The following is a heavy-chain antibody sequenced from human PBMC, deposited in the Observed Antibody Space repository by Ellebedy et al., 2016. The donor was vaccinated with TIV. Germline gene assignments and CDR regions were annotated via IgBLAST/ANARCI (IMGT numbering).Heavy chain of an antibody. Sequence: GGPLRLSCAASGFTVSSSYMSWVRQAPGKGLEWVSVIYSGVSTYYAGSVKGRFTISRDNSKNTVYLQMDSLRAEDTAVYYCARDIVTPKDSYCDYWGQGTLVTVSS. CDR1: GFTVSSSY. CDR2: IYSGVST. D-gene: IGHD1-26*01. J-gene: IGHJ4*02. CDR3: ARDIVTPKDSYCDY. V-gene: IGHV3-66*01.